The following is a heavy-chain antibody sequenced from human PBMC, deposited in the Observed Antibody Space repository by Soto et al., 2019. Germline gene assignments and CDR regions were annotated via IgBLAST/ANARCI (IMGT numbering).Heavy chain of an antibody. CDR2: TTSDGARI. CDR3: ARKNPGREWELPDY. J-gene: IGHJ4*02. Sequence: QVQLVESGGGVVQPGRSLRLSCAASGFAFSTDGMHWVRQAPGKGLEWVAVTTSDGARINYADSVKGRFTISRDNSRTTLYLQMNSLRIDDTAVYYCARKNPGREWELPDYWGQGTLVTVSS. CDR1: GFAFSTDG. D-gene: IGHD1-26*01. V-gene: IGHV3-30*03.